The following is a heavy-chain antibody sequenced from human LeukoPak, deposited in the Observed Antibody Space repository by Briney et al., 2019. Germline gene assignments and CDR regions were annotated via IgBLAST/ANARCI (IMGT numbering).Heavy chain of an antibody. V-gene: IGHV4-31*03. Sequence: SETLSLTCTVFGGSISSGGYYWSWIRQHPGKGLEWIGYIYYSGSTYYNPSLKSRVTISVDTSKNQFSLKLSSVTAADTAVYYCASLVVPAAMWWFDPWGQGTLVTVSS. D-gene: IGHD2-2*01. CDR1: GGSISSGGYY. CDR3: ASLVVPAAMWWFDP. CDR2: IYYSGST. J-gene: IGHJ5*02.